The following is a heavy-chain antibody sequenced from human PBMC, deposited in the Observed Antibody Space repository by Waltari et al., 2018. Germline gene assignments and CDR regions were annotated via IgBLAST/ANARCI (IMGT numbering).Heavy chain of an antibody. CDR2: MNPNSGNT. V-gene: IGHV1-8*03. CDR3: ARGLGADYGFWSGYYRMSGESWFDP. D-gene: IGHD3-3*01. J-gene: IGHJ5*02. CDR1: GYTFTSYD. Sequence: QVQLVQSGAEVKKPGASVKVSCKASGYTFTSYDINWVRQATGQGLEWMGWMNPNSGNTGYAQKYQGRVTITRNTSISTAYMELSSLRSEDTAVYYCARGLGADYGFWSGYYRMSGESWFDPWGQGTLVTVSS.